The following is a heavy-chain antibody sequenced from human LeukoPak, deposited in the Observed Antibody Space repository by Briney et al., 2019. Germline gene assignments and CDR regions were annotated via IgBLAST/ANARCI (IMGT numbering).Heavy chain of an antibody. Sequence: PGGPLKLSCAASGFIFSGSAMHWVRQASGKGLEWVGRIRINDNSDATAYGPSVRGRFTISRDDSKNTTYLQMNSLKTEDTAVHYCTRRRGGGEFDYWGQGTLVTVSS. CDR3: TRRRGGGEFDY. CDR1: GFIFSGSA. D-gene: IGHD3-10*01. CDR2: IRINDNSDAT. J-gene: IGHJ4*02. V-gene: IGHV3-73*01.